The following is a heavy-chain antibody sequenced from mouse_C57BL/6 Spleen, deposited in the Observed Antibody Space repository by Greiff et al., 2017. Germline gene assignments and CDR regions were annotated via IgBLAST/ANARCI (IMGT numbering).Heavy chain of an antibody. D-gene: IGHD2-4*01. V-gene: IGHV1-82*01. CDR3: GAYDYDEGYFDY. J-gene: IGHJ2*01. CDR2: IYPGDGDT. CDR1: GYAFSSSW. Sequence: QVQLQQSGPELVKPGASVKISCKASGYAFSSSWMNWVKQRPGKGLEWIGRIYPGDGDTNYNGKFKGKATLTADKSSSTAYMQLSSLTSEDSAVYFCGAYDYDEGYFDYWGQGTTLTVSS.